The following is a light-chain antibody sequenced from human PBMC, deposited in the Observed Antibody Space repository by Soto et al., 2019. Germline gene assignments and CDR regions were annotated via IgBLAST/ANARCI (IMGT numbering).Light chain of an antibody. CDR3: QQRSNWPIT. CDR2: GAS. Sequence: EIIMTQSPATVSLSPGERATLSCRASQSVSSSYLSWYQQKPGQAPRLLIYGASTRATGIPARFSGSGSGTDFTLTISSLQPEDIAVYYCQQRSNWPITFGQGTRLEIK. V-gene: IGKV3D-7*01. J-gene: IGKJ5*01. CDR1: QSVSSSY.